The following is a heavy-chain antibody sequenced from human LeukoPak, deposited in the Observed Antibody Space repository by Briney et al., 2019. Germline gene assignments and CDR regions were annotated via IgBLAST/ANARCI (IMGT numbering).Heavy chain of an antibody. Sequence: GGSLRLSCAASGFTFSSSAMSWVRQAPGKGLEWVSTISNNGGYTYYADSVQGRFTISRDNSKNTLHLQMNSLRGEDTAVYYCAKDPGDSSGWYWRFDPWGQGTVVIVSS. D-gene: IGHD6-19*01. J-gene: IGHJ5*02. V-gene: IGHV3-23*01. CDR1: GFTFSSSA. CDR2: ISNNGGYT. CDR3: AKDPGDSSGWYWRFDP.